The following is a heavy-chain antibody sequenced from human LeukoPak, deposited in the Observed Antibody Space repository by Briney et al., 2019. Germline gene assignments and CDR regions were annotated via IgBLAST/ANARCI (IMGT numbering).Heavy chain of an antibody. Sequence: SETLSLTCTVSGDSISSYYWSWIRQPPGKGLEWIGYIYYSGSTNYNASLKSRVTISVDTSKSQFSLKLRPVTAADTAVYYCASAGYCSGDSCYLNPLDYWGQGTLVTVSS. CDR3: ASAGYCSGDSCYLNPLDY. V-gene: IGHV4-59*01. J-gene: IGHJ4*02. CDR1: GDSISSYY. D-gene: IGHD2-15*01. CDR2: IYYSGST.